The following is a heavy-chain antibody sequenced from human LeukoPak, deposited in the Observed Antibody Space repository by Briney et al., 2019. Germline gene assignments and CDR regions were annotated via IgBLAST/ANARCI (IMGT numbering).Heavy chain of an antibody. CDR2: IYSGGST. CDR3: AREESYYYYGMDV. J-gene: IGHJ6*02. D-gene: IGHD2/OR15-2a*01. CDR1: GFTVSSNY. V-gene: IGHV3-53*01. Sequence: GGSLRLSCAASGFTVSSNYMSWVRQAPGKGLEWVSVIYSGGSTYYADSVKGRFTISRDNSKNTLYLQMNSLRTEDTAVYYCAREESYYYYGMDVWGQGTTVTVSS.